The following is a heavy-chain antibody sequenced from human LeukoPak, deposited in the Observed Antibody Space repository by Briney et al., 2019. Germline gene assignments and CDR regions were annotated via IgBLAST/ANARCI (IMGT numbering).Heavy chain of an antibody. V-gene: IGHV3-23*01. CDR1: GFTFSTYA. CDR2: ISGSGSRT. CDR3: AKDFGSIFGDY. Sequence: GGPLRLSCAASGFTFSTYAMSWVRQAPGKGLEWVSTISGSGSRTYHADSVKGRFIISRDNSKNTVYLQMNSLRAEDTALYFCAKDFGSIFGDYWGQGSLVTVSS. J-gene: IGHJ4*02. D-gene: IGHD3-10*01.